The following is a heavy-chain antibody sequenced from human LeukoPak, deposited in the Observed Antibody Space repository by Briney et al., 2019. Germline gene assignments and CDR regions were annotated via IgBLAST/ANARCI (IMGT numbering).Heavy chain of an antibody. V-gene: IGHV4-4*07. Sequence: SETLSLTCTVSGGSISSYYWSWIRQPAGKGLEWIGRIYTSGSTNYNPSLKSRVTMSVDTSKNQFSLKLSSVTAADTAVYYCARIPSLSNVRIAAAAHRNYYMDVWGKGTTVTVSS. J-gene: IGHJ6*03. CDR2: IYTSGST. CDR1: GGSISSYY. D-gene: IGHD6-13*01. CDR3: ARIPSLSNVRIAAAAHRNYYMDV.